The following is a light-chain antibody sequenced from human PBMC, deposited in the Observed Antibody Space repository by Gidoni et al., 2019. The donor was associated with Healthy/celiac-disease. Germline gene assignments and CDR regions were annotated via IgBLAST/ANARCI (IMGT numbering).Light chain of an antibody. V-gene: IGLV2-14*01. Sequence: QSALTQPASVSGSPGQSITISCTGTSSDVGGYNSVSWYQQHPGKAPKLMIYEVSNRPSGVSNRFSGSKSGNTASLTISGLQAEDEADYYCSSYTGSSTHVVFGGGTKLTV. CDR2: EVS. J-gene: IGLJ2*01. CDR1: SSDVGGYNS. CDR3: SSYTGSSTHVV.